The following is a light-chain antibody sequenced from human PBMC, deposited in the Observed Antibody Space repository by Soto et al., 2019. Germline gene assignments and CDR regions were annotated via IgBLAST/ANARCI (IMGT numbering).Light chain of an antibody. J-gene: IGLJ3*02. CDR1: RSDVGGYMY. CDR2: DVS. Sequence: QSALTQPASVSGSPGQSITISCTGTRSDVGGYMYVSWYQQHPGKAPKLMIYDVSNRPSGVSNRFSGSKFGNTASLTISGLQAEDEGDYYCSSFTTSSTRVFGGGTKLTVL. CDR3: SSFTTSSTRV. V-gene: IGLV2-14*03.